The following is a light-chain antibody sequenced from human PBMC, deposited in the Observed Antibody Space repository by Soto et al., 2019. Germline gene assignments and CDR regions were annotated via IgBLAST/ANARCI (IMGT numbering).Light chain of an antibody. Sequence: EIVMTQSPATLSVSPGERATLPCRASQSVSTNLAWYQQKPGQAPRLLIYGASARATGIPATFSGSGSGTEFTLTISSLQSEDFAIYYCQQYNNWPALTFGGGTKVEI. CDR2: GAS. CDR3: QQYNNWPALT. J-gene: IGKJ4*01. V-gene: IGKV3-15*01. CDR1: QSVSTN.